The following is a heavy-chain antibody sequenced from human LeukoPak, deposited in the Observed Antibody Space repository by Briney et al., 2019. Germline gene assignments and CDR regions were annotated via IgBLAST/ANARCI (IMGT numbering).Heavy chain of an antibody. Sequence: GGSLRLSCAASGFTFSSYLMHWVRQAPGKGLEWVAVISYDGSNKYYADSVKGRFTIFRDNSKNTLYLQMNSLRAEDTAVYYCARGGPRYYFDYWGQGTLVTVSS. V-gene: IGHV3-30-3*01. CDR2: ISYDGSNK. CDR3: ARGGPRYYFDY. J-gene: IGHJ4*02. CDR1: GFTFSSYL.